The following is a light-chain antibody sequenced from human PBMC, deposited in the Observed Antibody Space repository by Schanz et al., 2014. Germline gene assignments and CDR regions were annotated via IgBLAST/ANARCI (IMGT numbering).Light chain of an antibody. CDR1: QSVSSSY. CDR3: QQRRDWPLT. J-gene: IGKJ4*01. Sequence: EIVLTQSPGTLSLSPGERATLSCRASQSVSSSYLAWYQQKPGQAPRLLIYGASSRATGIPDRFSGSGSGTDFTLTISRLEPEDFAVYYCQQRRDWPLTFGGGTKVEI. CDR2: GAS. V-gene: IGKV3D-20*02.